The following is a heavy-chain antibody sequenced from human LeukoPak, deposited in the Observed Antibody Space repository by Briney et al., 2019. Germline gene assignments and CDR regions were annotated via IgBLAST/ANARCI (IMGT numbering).Heavy chain of an antibody. D-gene: IGHD6-13*01. CDR2: ISGSGGST. CDR3: AKDAPGIAAAGTYYFDY. CDR1: GFTFSSYA. V-gene: IGHV3-23*01. J-gene: IGHJ4*02. Sequence: PGGSLRLSCAASGFTFSSYATSWVRQAPGKGLEWVSAISGSGGSTYYADSVKGRFTISRDNSKNTLYLQINSLRAEDTAVYYCAKDAPGIAAAGTYYFDYWGQGTLVTVSS.